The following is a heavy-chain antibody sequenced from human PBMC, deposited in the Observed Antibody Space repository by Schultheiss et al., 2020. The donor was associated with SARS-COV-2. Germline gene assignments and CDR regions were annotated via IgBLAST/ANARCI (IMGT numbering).Heavy chain of an antibody. CDR1: GGSISSYY. CDR3: ARMGDCGGDCYAT. D-gene: IGHD2-21*02. Sequence: SQTLSLTCTVSGGSISSYYWSWIRQPPGKGLEWIGEINHSGSTNYNPSLKSRVTISVDTSKNQFSLKLSSVTAADTAVYYCARMGDCGGDCYATWGQGTLVTVSS. V-gene: IGHV4-34*09. J-gene: IGHJ5*02. CDR2: INHSGST.